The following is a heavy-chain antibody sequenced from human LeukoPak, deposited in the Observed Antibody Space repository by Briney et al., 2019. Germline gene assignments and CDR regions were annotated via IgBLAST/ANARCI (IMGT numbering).Heavy chain of an antibody. Sequence: SETLSLTCTVSGGSISSYYWSWVRQPPGKGLEWIGYIYYSGGTNYNPSLKSRVTISVDTSKNQFSLRLSSVTAADTAVYYCATTLGYGWFDPWGQGTLVTVSS. V-gene: IGHV4-59*12. CDR3: ATTLGYGWFDP. CDR2: IYYSGGT. D-gene: IGHD1-1*01. CDR1: GGSISSYY. J-gene: IGHJ5*02.